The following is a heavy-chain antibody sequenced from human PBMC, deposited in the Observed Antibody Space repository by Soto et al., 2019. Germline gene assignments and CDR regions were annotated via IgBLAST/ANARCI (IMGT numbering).Heavy chain of an antibody. J-gene: IGHJ4*02. D-gene: IGHD3-22*01. Sequence: GGSLRLSWAASGFTFSSYAMSWVRQAPGKGLEWVSAISGSGGSTYYADSVKGRFTISRDNSKNTLYLQMNSLRAEDTAVYYCAKDKRMLYYYDSSGYYAPALDYWGQGTLVTVSS. CDR2: ISGSGGST. CDR1: GFTFSSYA. CDR3: AKDKRMLYYYDSSGYYAPALDY. V-gene: IGHV3-23*01.